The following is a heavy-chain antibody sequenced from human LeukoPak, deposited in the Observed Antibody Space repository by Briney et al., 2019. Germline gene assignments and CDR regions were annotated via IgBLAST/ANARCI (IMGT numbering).Heavy chain of an antibody. Sequence: GGSLRLSCEVSGFSFSSFAMSWVRQAAGKGLEWVSAISGSGGSTYYADSVKGRFTISRDNSKNTLYLQMNSLRAEDTAVYYCAKDRGSGSYYWDYWGQGTLVTVSS. J-gene: IGHJ4*02. CDR1: GFSFSSFA. D-gene: IGHD3-10*01. CDR2: ISGSGGST. CDR3: AKDRGSGSYYWDY. V-gene: IGHV3-23*01.